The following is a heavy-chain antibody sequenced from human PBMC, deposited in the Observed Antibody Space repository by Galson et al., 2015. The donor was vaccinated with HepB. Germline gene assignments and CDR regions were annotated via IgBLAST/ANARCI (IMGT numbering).Heavy chain of an antibody. Sequence: SLRLSCAASGFTFSSYGMHWVRQAPGKGLEWVAVISYDGSNKYYADSVKGRFTISRDNSKNTLYLQMNSLRAEDTAVYYCAKGGAMITFGGVPINWFDPWGQGTLVTVSS. CDR3: AKGGAMITFGGVPINWFDP. J-gene: IGHJ5*02. V-gene: IGHV3-30*18. D-gene: IGHD3-16*01. CDR2: ISYDGSNK. CDR1: GFTFSSYG.